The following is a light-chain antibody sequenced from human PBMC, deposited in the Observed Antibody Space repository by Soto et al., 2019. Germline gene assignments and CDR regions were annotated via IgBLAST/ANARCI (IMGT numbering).Light chain of an antibody. J-gene: IGLJ1*01. Sequence: QSVLTQPASVSGSPGQSITISCIGTSGDIGSYNRVSWYQQHPGKAPKLTIYEVTDRPSGVSNRFSGSKSGNTASLTISGLQAEDESEYYCSSYTNINTRACVFGTGTKVTVL. CDR3: SSYTNINTRACV. V-gene: IGLV2-14*01. CDR1: SGDIGSYNR. CDR2: EVT.